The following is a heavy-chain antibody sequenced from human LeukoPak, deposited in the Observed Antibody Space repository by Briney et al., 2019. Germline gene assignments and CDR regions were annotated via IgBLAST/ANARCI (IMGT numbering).Heavy chain of an antibody. J-gene: IGHJ4*02. Sequence: GGSLRLSCAASGFTFSSYAMSWVRQAPGKGLEWVSAISGSGGSTYYADSVKGRFTISRDNSKNTLYLQMNSLRAEDTAVYYCTKDHITIFGVVTYLFDYWGQGTLVTVSS. V-gene: IGHV3-23*01. D-gene: IGHD3-3*01. CDR3: TKDHITIFGVVTYLFDY. CDR2: ISGSGGST. CDR1: GFTFSSYA.